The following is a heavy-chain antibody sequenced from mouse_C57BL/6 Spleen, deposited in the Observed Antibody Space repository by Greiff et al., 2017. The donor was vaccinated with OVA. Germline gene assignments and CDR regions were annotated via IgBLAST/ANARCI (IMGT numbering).Heavy chain of an antibody. V-gene: IGHV1-15*01. D-gene: IGHD1-1*01. CDR1: GYTFTDYE. J-gene: IGHJ2*01. CDR2: IDPETGGT. CDR3: TRVGAHYYGSSYGY. Sequence: VKLMESGAELVRPGASVTLSCKASGYTFTDYEMHWVKQTPVHGLEWIGAIDPETGGTAYNQKFKGKAILTADKSSSTAYMELRSLTSEDSAVYYCTRVGAHYYGSSYGYWGQGTTLTVSS.